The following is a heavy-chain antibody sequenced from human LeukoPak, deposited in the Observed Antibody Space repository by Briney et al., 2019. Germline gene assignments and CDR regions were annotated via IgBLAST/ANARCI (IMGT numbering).Heavy chain of an antibody. J-gene: IGHJ4*02. D-gene: IGHD3-22*01. V-gene: IGHV4-34*01. Sequence: SETLSLTCAVSGGSFSGFYWNWIRQSPGKGLEWIGEINHSGSTNYNPSLKSRVTISVDTSKNQFSLKLSSVTAADTAVYYCARSGAYYYDSSGYSPFDYWGQGTLVTVSS. CDR3: ARSGAYYYDSSGYSPFDY. CDR2: INHSGST. CDR1: GGSFSGFY.